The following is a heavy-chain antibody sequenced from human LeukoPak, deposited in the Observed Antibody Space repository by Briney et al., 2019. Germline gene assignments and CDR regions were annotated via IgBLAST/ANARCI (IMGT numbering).Heavy chain of an antibody. CDR3: ARGGGSAASGSQVRVDYMDV. CDR1: GFTFINYA. CDR2: IHSDGSTI. V-gene: IGHV3-74*01. D-gene: IGHD3-10*01. Sequence: GGSLRLSCSVSGFTFINYAMNWVRQAPGKGLDWVSLIHSDGSTIIYADSVKGRFTISRDNAKKTLYLQMDSLRVDDMAVYFCARGGGSAASGSQVRVDYMDVWGKGTTVTVSS. J-gene: IGHJ6*03.